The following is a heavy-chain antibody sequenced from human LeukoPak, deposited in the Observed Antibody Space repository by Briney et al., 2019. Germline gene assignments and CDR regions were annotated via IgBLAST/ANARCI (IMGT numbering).Heavy chain of an antibody. CDR3: VRDRGTYRPIDY. D-gene: IGHD1-26*01. CDR2: ISWNGDNI. J-gene: IGHJ4*02. CDR1: GFTFDDYA. V-gene: IGHV3-9*01. Sequence: GGSLRLSCAASGFTFDDYAMHWVRQAPGKGLEWVPGISWNGDNIRYADSVKGRLTISRDNSKNTLYLQMNSLRAEDTAIYYCVRDRGTYRPIDYWGQGTLVTVSS.